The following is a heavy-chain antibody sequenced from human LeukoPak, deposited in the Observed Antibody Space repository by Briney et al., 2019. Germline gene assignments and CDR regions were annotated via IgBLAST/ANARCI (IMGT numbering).Heavy chain of an antibody. CDR1: GYTLTELS. D-gene: IGHD3-10*01. CDR2: FNPEDGEK. J-gene: IGHJ5*02. V-gene: IGHV1-24*01. CDR3: ARGYVAGSGSPYNWFDP. Sequence: ASVKVSCKVSGYTLTELSIYWVRQAPGKGLEWMGGFNPEDGEKIYAQKFQGRVTMTRDMSTSTVYMELSSLRSEDTAVYYCARGYVAGSGSPYNWFDPWGQGTLVTVSS.